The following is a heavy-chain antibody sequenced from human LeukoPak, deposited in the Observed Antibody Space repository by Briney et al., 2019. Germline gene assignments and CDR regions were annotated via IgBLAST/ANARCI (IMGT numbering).Heavy chain of an antibody. Sequence: ASVKVSCKASGYTFTGYYMHWVREAPGQGLEWMGWTNPNSGGTNYAQKFQGRVTMTRDTSISTAYMELSRLRSDDTAVYYCARGGYYDILTGYYRQYYFDYWGQGALVTVSS. CDR3: ARGGYYDILTGYYRQYYFDY. CDR2: TNPNSGGT. V-gene: IGHV1-2*02. D-gene: IGHD3-9*01. J-gene: IGHJ4*02. CDR1: GYTFTGYY.